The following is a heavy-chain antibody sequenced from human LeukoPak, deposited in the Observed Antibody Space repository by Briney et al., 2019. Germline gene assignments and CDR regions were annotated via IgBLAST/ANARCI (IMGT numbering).Heavy chain of an antibody. CDR1: GASMSSNY. CDR2: IYHSGNT. D-gene: IGHD6-19*01. J-gene: IGHJ4*02. CDR3: ASTRRAAVAGRFDS. Sequence: SETLSLTCNVSGASMSSNYWSWIRQPPGKGLEWIGYIYHSGNTNYSPSLESRVTMSVDESKNQFSLRVRFVSAADTAVYYCASTRRAAVAGRFDSWGQGTLVTVSS. V-gene: IGHV4-4*09.